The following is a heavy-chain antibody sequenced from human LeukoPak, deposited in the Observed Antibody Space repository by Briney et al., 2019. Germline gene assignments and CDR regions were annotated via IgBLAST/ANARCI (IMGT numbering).Heavy chain of an antibody. CDR1: GYTFTSYD. V-gene: IGHV1-8*01. CDR3: ASYSSGWYAPYYGMDV. D-gene: IGHD6-19*01. Sequence: EASVKVSCKASGYTFTSYDINWVRQATGQGLEWMGWMNPNSGNTGYAQKFQGRVTMTRNTSISTAYMELSSLRSEDTAVYYCASYSSGWYAPYYGMDVWGQGTTVTVSS. J-gene: IGHJ6*02. CDR2: MNPNSGNT.